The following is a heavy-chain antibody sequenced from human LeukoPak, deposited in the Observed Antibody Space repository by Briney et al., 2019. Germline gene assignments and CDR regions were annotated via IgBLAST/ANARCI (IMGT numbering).Heavy chain of an antibody. CDR2: ISGSGGNT. CDR1: GFIFSSYA. J-gene: IGHJ4*02. V-gene: IGHV3-21*01. Sequence: GGSLRLSCAASGFIFSSYAMTWVRQAPGKGLEWVSTISGSGGNTYYADSVKGRFTISRDNAKNSLYLQMNSLRAEDTAVYYCARDIYCSGGSCTGYWGQGTLVTVSS. D-gene: IGHD2-15*01. CDR3: ARDIYCSGGSCTGY.